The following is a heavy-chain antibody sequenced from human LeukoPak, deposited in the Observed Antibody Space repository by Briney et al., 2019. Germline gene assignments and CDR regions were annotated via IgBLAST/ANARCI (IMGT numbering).Heavy chain of an antibody. D-gene: IGHD6-13*01. CDR2: TYYSGST. Sequence: SETLSLTCSVSGASLSDNNHYWSWIRQHPRTGLEWIGFTYYSGSTYYSPALESRVSISLHTSKKQLSLKIYSVTAADTALYYCARSPTIAAGGPYGTFDIWGQGTVVTVSS. J-gene: IGHJ3*02. V-gene: IGHV4-31*03. CDR3: ARSPTIAAGGPYGTFDI. CDR1: GASLSDNNHY.